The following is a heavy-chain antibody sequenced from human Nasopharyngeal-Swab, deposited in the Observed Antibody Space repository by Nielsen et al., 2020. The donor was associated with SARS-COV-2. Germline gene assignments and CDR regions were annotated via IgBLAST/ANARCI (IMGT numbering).Heavy chain of an antibody. CDR3: ADPPFSEY. J-gene: IGHJ4*02. V-gene: IGHV3-23*01. CDR1: GFTFRTNA. CDR2: IGNSDETT. Sequence: GGSLRLSCAASGFTFRTNAMSWVRRAPGRGLEWVSAIGNSDETTYADSVRGRFTISRDNSKNTLYLQMNSLRADDTAVYYCADPPFSEYWGQGTLVTVSS.